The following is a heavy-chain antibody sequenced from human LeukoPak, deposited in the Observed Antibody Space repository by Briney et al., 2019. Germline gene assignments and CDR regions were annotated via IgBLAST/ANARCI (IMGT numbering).Heavy chain of an antibody. CDR1: GGTFSSYA. D-gene: IGHD1-1*01. V-gene: IGHV1-69*06. CDR2: IIPIFGTA. CDR3: ATPYGWNDQDY. J-gene: IGHJ4*02. Sequence: SVKVSCKASGGTFSSYAVSWVRQATGQGLEWMGGIIPIFGTANYAQKFQGRVTMTEDTSTDTAYMELSSLRSEDTAVYYCATPYGWNDQDYWGQGTLVTVSS.